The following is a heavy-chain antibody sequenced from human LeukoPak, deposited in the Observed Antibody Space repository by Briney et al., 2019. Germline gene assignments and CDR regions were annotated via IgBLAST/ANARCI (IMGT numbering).Heavy chain of an antibody. D-gene: IGHD5-12*01. J-gene: IGHJ4*02. CDR1: GFRFSTQE. Sequence: GGSLRLSCAASGFRFSTQEMAWVRQAPGKGLEWVSYMSKDGRTIYYADSVKGRLTISRDNTRNSLFLQLNSLSADDTGFYYCARGSYTGFDLYFDSWGQGTLVTISS. CDR2: MSKDGRTI. V-gene: IGHV3-48*03. CDR3: ARGSYTGFDLYFDS.